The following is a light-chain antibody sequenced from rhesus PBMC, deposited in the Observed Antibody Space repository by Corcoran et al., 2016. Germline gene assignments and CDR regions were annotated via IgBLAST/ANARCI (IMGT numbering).Light chain of an antibody. CDR2: EVN. CDR3: SSYASSSSYV. Sequence: QSAPTQPPSVSGSPGQSVTISCTGTSSDIGAYNRVSWYQQYPGKAPKLMISEVNKRPSGVSDRFSGSKSGYTASLTISGLQAEDEADYYCSSYASSSSYVFGTGTRLTV. CDR1: SSDIGAYNR. J-gene: IGLJ1*01. V-gene: IGLV2-13*03.